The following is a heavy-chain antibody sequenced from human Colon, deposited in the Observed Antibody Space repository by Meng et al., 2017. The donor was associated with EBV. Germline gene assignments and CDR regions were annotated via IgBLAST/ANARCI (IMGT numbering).Heavy chain of an antibody. Sequence: QVQLQESGPGLVEPSQTLSLTCTVSGGSMSSGNYYWSWIRQPPGKGLEWIGYIHHSGSAYYNPSLKSRVTISIDTSKNQFSLKLSSVTAADTAVYYCARAEYYNWFDPWGQGTLVTVSS. D-gene: IGHD1-14*01. CDR2: IHHSGSA. J-gene: IGHJ5*02. CDR1: GGSMSSGNYY. V-gene: IGHV4-30-4*01. CDR3: ARAEYYNWFDP.